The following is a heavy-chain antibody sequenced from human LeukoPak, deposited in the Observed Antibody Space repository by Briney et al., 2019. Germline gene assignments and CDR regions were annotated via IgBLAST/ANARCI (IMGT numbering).Heavy chain of an antibody. CDR1: GGSFSGYY. CDR3: ARDQYYYGSGSYLPYDY. CDR2: INHSGST. Sequence: PSETLSLTCAVYGGSFSGYYWSWIRQPPGKGLEWIGEINHSGSTNYNPSLKSRVTISVDTSKNQFSLKLSSVTAADTAVYYCARDQYYYGSGSYLPYDYWGQGTLVTVSS. J-gene: IGHJ4*02. V-gene: IGHV4-34*01. D-gene: IGHD3-10*01.